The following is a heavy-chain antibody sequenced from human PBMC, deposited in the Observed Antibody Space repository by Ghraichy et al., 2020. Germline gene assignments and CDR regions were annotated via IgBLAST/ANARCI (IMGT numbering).Heavy chain of an antibody. D-gene: IGHD2-8*01. CDR3: ATVSGSILIPSAKDWFDP. Sequence: GESLNISCAASGFTFSSYAMSWVRQAPGKGLEWVSGISGGGGTTYYADSVKARFTVSRDNSKNPLYLQMNSLRAEDTSVYYCATVSGSILIPSAKDWFDPWGQGTLVTVSS. CDR1: GFTFSSYA. CDR2: ISGGGGTT. V-gene: IGHV3-23*01. J-gene: IGHJ5*02.